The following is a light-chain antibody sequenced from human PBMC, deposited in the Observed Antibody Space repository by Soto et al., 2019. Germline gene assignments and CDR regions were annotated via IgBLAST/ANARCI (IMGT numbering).Light chain of an antibody. V-gene: IGKV3-15*01. Sequence: IVLTQSPATLSLSPGKRATLSCRASQSVSSNLAWYQQKPGQAPRLLIYGASTRATGIPARLSGSGSGTEFTLTISSLQSEDFAVYYCQQYNNWPQTFGQGTKVDIK. CDR2: GAS. J-gene: IGKJ1*01. CDR3: QQYNNWPQT. CDR1: QSVSSN.